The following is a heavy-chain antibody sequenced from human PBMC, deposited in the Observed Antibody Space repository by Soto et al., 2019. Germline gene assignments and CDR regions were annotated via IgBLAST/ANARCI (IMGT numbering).Heavy chain of an antibody. CDR3: ARVYSSLSSYDY. D-gene: IGHD5-18*01. J-gene: IGHJ4*02. V-gene: IGHV3-74*01. CDR1: GFTFSTFW. Sequence: EVQLVESGGGLVQPGGSLRLSCAASGFTFSTFWMHWVRQAPGKGLVWVSRISSDGSRTSYADSVKGRFTISRDNAKNTLYLQMNSLRAEDTAIYYCARVYSSLSSYDYRGQGTLVTVSS. CDR2: ISSDGSRT.